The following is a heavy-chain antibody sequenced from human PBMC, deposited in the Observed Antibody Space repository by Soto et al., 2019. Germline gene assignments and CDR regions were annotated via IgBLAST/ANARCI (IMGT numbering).Heavy chain of an antibody. CDR3: ARQRGYSYGDWGAFDY. CDR2: IIPIFGTA. V-gene: IGHV1-69*01. D-gene: IGHD5-18*01. Sequence: QVQLVQSGAEVKKPGSSVKVSCKASGGTFSSYAISWVRQAPGQGLEWMGGIIPIFGTANYAQKFQGRVTIPAADSPSKAYMELRSLRCEDTAVYYCARQRGYSYGDWGAFDYWAKGPLVTLS. CDR1: GGTFSSYA. J-gene: IGHJ4*02.